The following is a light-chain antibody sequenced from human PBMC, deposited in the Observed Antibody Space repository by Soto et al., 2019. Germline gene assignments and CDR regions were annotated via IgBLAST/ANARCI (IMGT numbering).Light chain of an antibody. CDR3: QQRKNWPPIT. Sequence: EIELTQSPATLSLSPGETATLSCRASQNVDKFLAWYQQRPGQPPRLLIFDSSNRATGVPVRFSASGSGKVFTLTIGSLEPEDSAVYYCQQRKNWPPITFGQGTRLESK. CDR2: DSS. CDR1: QNVDKF. J-gene: IGKJ5*01. V-gene: IGKV3-11*01.